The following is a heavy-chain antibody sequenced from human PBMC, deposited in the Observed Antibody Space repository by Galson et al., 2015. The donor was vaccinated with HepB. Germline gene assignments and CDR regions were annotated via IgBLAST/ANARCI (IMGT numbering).Heavy chain of an antibody. V-gene: IGHV4-31*03. Sequence: TLSLTCTVSGGSISSGGYYWSWIRQHPGKGLEWIGYIYYSGSTYYNPSLKSRVTISVDTSKNQFSLKLSSVTAADTAVYYFARADYGAKSDAFDIWGQGTMVTVSS. J-gene: IGHJ3*02. CDR3: ARADYGAKSDAFDI. CDR2: IYYSGST. D-gene: IGHD4-17*01. CDR1: GGSISSGGYY.